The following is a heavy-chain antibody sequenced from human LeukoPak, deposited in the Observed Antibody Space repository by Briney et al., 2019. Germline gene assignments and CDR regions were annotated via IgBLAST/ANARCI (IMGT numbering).Heavy chain of an antibody. CDR3: ARAQPAGYSYYYMDV. CDR2: MNPNSGNT. Sequence: ASVTVSFKASGYTFTIYDINWVRQATGQGREWMGWMNPNSGNTGYAQKFQGRVTITRNTARSTAYMELSSLRSEDTAVYYCARAQPAGYSYYYMDVWGKGTTVTVSS. D-gene: IGHD2-2*01. V-gene: IGHV1-8*01. CDR1: GYTFTIYD. J-gene: IGHJ6*03.